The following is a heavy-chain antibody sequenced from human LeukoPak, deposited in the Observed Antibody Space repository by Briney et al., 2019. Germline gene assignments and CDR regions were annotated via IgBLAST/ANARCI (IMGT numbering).Heavy chain of an antibody. CDR1: GFTFSNYG. CDR3: AKDRGQNLSDFLPGPAYYFDY. CDR2: ISGTAGST. J-gene: IGHJ4*02. Sequence: RGSLRLSCAASGFTFSNYGRSWVRQAPGKGLEWVATISGTAGSTYYADSVKGRFTISRDNSKNTLFLQMNSLRAEDTAVYFCAKDRGQNLSDFLPGPAYYFDYWGQGTLVTVSS. V-gene: IGHV3-23*01. D-gene: IGHD3/OR15-3a*01.